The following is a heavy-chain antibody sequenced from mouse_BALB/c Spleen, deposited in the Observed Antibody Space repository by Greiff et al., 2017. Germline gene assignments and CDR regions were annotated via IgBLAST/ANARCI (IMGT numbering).Heavy chain of an antibody. CDR2: INPYNDGT. D-gene: IGHD3-3*01. CDR1: GYTFTSYV. V-gene: IGHV1-14*01. CDR3: ARGGTARAAWFAY. Sequence: VQLHQSGPELVKPGASVKMSCKASGYTFTSYVMHWVKQKPGQGLEWIGYINPYNDGTKYNEKFKGKATLTSDKSSSTAYMELSSLTSEDSAVYYCARGGTARAAWFAYWGQGTLVTVSA. J-gene: IGHJ3*01.